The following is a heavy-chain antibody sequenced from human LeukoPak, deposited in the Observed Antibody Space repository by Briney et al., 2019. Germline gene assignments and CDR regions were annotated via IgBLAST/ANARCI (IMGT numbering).Heavy chain of an antibody. J-gene: IGHJ3*02. CDR3: AKGLYSGSYRDAFDI. D-gene: IGHD1-26*01. CDR2: ISYDGSNK. Sequence: PGGSLRLSCAASGFTFSSYGMHWVRQAPGKGLEWVAVISYDGSNKYYADSVKGRFTISRDNSKNTLYLQMNSLRAEDTAVYYCAKGLYSGSYRDAFDIWGQGTMVTVSS. V-gene: IGHV3-30*18. CDR1: GFTFSSYG.